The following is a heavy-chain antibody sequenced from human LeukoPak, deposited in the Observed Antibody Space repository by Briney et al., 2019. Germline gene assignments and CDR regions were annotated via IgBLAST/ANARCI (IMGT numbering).Heavy chain of an antibody. CDR1: GFTFSDYY. D-gene: IGHD6-6*01. Sequence: PGGSLRLSCAASGFTFSDYYMNWIRQAPGKGLEWVSYISGSNGSTIYYADSVKGRFTISRDNAKNSLYLQMSSLRAEDTAVYYCIAARPDYWGQGTLVTVSS. CDR2: ISGSNGSTI. J-gene: IGHJ4*02. V-gene: IGHV3-11*01. CDR3: IAARPDY.